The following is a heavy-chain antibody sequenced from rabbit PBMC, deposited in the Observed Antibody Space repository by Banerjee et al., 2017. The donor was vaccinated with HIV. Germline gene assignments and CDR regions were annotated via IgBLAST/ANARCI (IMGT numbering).Heavy chain of an antibody. CDR3: ARNPGGSINYNL. CDR1: GFSFSSSYY. D-gene: IGHD7-1*01. J-gene: IGHJ4*01. Sequence: QEQLEESGGDLVQPEGSLTLTCTASGFSFSSSYYMCWVRQAPGKGLEWIGCIDHGAANTYYATWAKGRFTISKTSSTTVTLQMTSLTAADTATYFCARNPGGSINYNLWGPGTL. V-gene: IGHV1S45*01. CDR2: IDHGAANT.